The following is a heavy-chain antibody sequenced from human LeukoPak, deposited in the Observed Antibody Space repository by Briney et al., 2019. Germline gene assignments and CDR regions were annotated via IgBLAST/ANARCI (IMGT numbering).Heavy chain of an antibody. CDR1: GYTFTGYY. V-gene: IGHV1-2*02. D-gene: IGHD3-22*01. Sequence: GASVKVSCKASGYTFTGYYMHWVRQAPGQGLEWMGWINPNSGGTNYAQKFQGRVTMTRDTSISTAYMELSRLRPDDTAVYYCARSLRALSGYQLYWSQGTLVTVSS. CDR2: INPNSGGT. CDR3: ARSLRALSGYQLY. J-gene: IGHJ4*02.